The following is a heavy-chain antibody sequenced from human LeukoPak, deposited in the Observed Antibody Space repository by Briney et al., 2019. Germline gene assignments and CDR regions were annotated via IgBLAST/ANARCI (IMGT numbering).Heavy chain of an antibody. V-gene: IGHV1-46*01. J-gene: IGHJ4*02. CDR3: ARDSGSGYYPSHFDY. CDR2: INPSGGST. CDR1: GYTFTSYY. Sequence: ASVKVPCKASGYTFTSYYMHWVRQAPGQGLEWMGIINPSGGSTSYAQKFQGRVTMTRDTSTSTVYMELSSLRSEDTAVYYCARDSGSGYYPSHFDYWGQGTLVTVSS. D-gene: IGHD3-3*01.